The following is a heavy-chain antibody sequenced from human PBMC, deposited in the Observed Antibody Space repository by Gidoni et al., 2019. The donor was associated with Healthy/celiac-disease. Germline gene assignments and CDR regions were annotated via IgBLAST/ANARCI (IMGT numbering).Heavy chain of an antibody. J-gene: IGHJ4*02. D-gene: IGHD3-9*01. V-gene: IGHV3-33*01. CDR2: IWYDGSNK. CDR3: ARGPYFVSDWLLYFDY. Sequence: QVQLVESGGGVVQPGRSLRLSCAASGFTFGSYGMNWVRQAPGQGLEWVAVIWYDGSNKYYADSVKGRFTISRDNSKNTLYLQMNSLRAEDTAVYYCARGPYFVSDWLLYFDYWGQGTLVTVSS. CDR1: GFTFGSYG.